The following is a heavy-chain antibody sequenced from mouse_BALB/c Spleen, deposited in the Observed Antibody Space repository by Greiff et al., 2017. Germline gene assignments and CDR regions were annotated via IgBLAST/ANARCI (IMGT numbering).Heavy chain of an antibody. D-gene: IGHD2-4*01. Sequence: EVQGVESGGGLVKPGGSLKLSCAASGFAFSSYDMSWVRQTPEKRLEWVAYISSGGGSTYYPDTVKGRFTISRDNAKNTLYLQMSSLKSEDTAMYYCARHEDYDEGFAYWGQGTLVTVSA. CDR2: ISSGGGST. V-gene: IGHV5-12-1*01. CDR1: GFAFSSYD. J-gene: IGHJ3*01. CDR3: ARHEDYDEGFAY.